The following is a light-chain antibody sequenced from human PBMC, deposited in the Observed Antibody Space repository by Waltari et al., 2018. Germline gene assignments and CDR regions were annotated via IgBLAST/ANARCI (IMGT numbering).Light chain of an antibody. CDR2: GAV. V-gene: IGKV1-39*01. J-gene: IGKJ2*01. CDR1: QPISIY. Sequence: DIQMTQSPSALSASVGDRVAITCRASQPISIYLTWYQQIPGKAPNLLIYGAVNLQDGVPSMFTGSGSGTDFTLTISSLHPEDLGTYYCKQSYKAPLTFGQGTKLQIK. CDR3: KQSYKAPLT.